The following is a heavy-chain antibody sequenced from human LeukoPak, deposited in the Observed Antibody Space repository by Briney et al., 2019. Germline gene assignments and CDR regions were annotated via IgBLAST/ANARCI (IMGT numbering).Heavy chain of an antibody. CDR3: ARSVDTSMVGDY. D-gene: IGHD5-18*01. CDR1: GGAISNYY. J-gene: IGHJ4*02. V-gene: IGHV4-59*01. Sequence: SETLSLTCTVSGGAISNYYWSWIRRPPGKGLEWIGYIYYSGSTNYNPSLKNRVTISLDTSKNQFSLKLNSVTAADTAVYYCARSVDTSMVGDYWGQGTLVTVSS. CDR2: IYYSGST.